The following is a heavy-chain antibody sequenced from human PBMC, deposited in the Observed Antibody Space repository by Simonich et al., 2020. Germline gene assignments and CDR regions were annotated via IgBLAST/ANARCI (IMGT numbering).Heavy chain of an antibody. D-gene: IGHD1-1*01. J-gene: IGHJ2*01. CDR3: ARRANWNWYFDL. CDR1: GGSFGGYY. Sequence: HVQLQQWGAGLLKPSETLSLTCAVYGGSFGGYYWSGIRQPPGKGLEWIGEIKNRGSTHYHPALKSRVTISVDTSKNQVSLKLSSVTAADTAVYYCARRANWNWYFDLWGRGTLVTVSS. V-gene: IGHV4-34*01. CDR2: IKNRGST.